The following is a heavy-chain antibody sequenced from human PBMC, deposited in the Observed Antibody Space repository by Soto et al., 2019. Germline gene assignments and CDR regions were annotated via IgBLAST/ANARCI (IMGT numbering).Heavy chain of an antibody. CDR1: GGTFSTYT. CDR3: PVEQVIELRTVDY. Sequence: QVQLVQSGAEVKKPGSSVKASCKASGGTFSTYTITWVRQAPGQGLEWMGRFIPMLSVATYAQRLQGRVTITAETSTSTAYIELSSLRSEYTAVYFCPVEQVIELRTVDYWGQGTLVTGS. V-gene: IGHV1-69*02. CDR2: FIPMLSVA. J-gene: IGHJ4*02. D-gene: IGHD2-21*01.